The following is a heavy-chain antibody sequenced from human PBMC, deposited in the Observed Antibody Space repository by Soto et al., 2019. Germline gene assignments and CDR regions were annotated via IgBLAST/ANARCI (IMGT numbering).Heavy chain of an antibody. J-gene: IGHJ4*02. V-gene: IGHV3-23*01. D-gene: IGHD3-10*01. Sequence: EVQLLESGGGLVQPGGSLRLSCAASGFTFSSYAMSWVRQAPGKGLEWVSSISGSGGSTYYAHAVKGRFTISRDNSKNTLYLQMNSRRAEDTAAYYCAKGMGSSTLRIDYWGQGTLVTVSS. CDR3: AKGMGSSTLRIDY. CDR2: ISGSGGST. CDR1: GFTFSSYA.